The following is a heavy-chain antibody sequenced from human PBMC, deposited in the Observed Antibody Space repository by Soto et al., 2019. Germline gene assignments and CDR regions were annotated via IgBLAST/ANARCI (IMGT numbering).Heavy chain of an antibody. D-gene: IGHD1-26*01. CDR2: ISYDGSNK. Sequence: TGGSLRLSCAASGFSFSSYGVHWVRQSPGKGLEWVAVISYDGSNKYYADSVKGRFTVSRDNSKNTLYLQMNSLRAEDTAVYYCAKDLSTSVGATLPDSWGQGTLVIVSS. J-gene: IGHJ5*01. CDR1: GFSFSSYG. V-gene: IGHV3-30*18. CDR3: AKDLSTSVGATLPDS.